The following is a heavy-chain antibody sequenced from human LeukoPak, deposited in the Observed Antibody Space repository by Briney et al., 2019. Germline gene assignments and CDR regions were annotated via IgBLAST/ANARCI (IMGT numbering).Heavy chain of an antibody. D-gene: IGHD6-6*01. CDR3: ARIGYSSSSLDY. Sequence: PGGSLRLSCVASGFTFSRYWMTWVRQAPGKGLEWVANIKEDGSVKYYVDSLRGRFTISRDNAKNSLYLQMNSLRAEDTAVYYCARIGYSSSSLDYWGQGILVTVSS. CDR2: IKEDGSVK. J-gene: IGHJ4*02. V-gene: IGHV3-7*01. CDR1: GFTFSRYW.